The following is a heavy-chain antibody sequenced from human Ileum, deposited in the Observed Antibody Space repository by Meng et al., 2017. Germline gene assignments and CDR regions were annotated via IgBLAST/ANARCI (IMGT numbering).Heavy chain of an antibody. CDR1: GGTFSSYA. CDR2: IIPIFGTA. V-gene: IGHV1-69*05. D-gene: IGHD6-19*01. CDR3: ARASGYSSGWDNWFDP. J-gene: IGHJ5*02. Sequence: QGQRVQCGAEVKKPGSWVKVSCKASGGTFSSYAISWVRQAPGQGLEWMGGIIPIFGTANYAQKFQGRVTITTDESTSTAYMELSSLRSEDTAVYYCARASGYSSGWDNWFDPWGQGTLVTVSS.